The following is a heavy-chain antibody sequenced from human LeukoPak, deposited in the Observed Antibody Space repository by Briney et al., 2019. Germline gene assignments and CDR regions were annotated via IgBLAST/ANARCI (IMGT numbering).Heavy chain of an antibody. Sequence: GGSLRLSCAASGFTFRSYAMHWVRQAPGKGLEWVANIKKDGSEKYYVDSVKGRFTISRDNAKTSLYLQMNSLRAEDTAVYYCARDLSGVTGYTYGRGIDYWGQGTLVTVS. J-gene: IGHJ4*02. D-gene: IGHD5-18*01. V-gene: IGHV3-7*01. CDR1: GFTFRSYA. CDR2: IKKDGSEK. CDR3: ARDLSGVTGYTYGRGIDY.